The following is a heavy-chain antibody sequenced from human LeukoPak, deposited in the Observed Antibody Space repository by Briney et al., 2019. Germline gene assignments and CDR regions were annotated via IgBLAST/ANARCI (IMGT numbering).Heavy chain of an antibody. CDR2: IYHSGST. D-gene: IGHD6-13*01. CDR1: GFTFSSYAM. CDR3: ANENRGGSSWYSLAS. V-gene: IGHV4-4*02. Sequence: GSLRLSCAASGFTFSSYAMSWVRQPPGKGLEWIGEIYHSGSTKYNPSLKSRVTISVQKSKNQFSLKLTSVTAADTAVYYCANENRGGSSWYSLASWGQGVLVTVSS. J-gene: IGHJ5*02.